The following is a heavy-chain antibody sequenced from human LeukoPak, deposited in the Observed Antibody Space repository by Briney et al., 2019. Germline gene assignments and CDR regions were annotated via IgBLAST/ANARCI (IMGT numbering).Heavy chain of an antibody. J-gene: IGHJ5*02. Sequence: ASVKVSCKASGYTFTNYGITWVRQAPGQGLEWVGWISAYNRNTKYAQKLQGRVTMTTGTSTSTAYMELRSLRSDDTAVYYCARVGSGAAPFDPWGQGTLVTVSS. CDR2: ISAYNRNT. D-gene: IGHD6-6*01. CDR3: ARVGSGAAPFDP. CDR1: GYTFTNYG. V-gene: IGHV1-18*01.